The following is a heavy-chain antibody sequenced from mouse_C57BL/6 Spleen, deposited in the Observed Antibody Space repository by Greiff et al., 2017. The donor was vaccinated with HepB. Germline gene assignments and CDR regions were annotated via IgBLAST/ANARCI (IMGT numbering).Heavy chain of an antibody. CDR2: ISSGSSTI. CDR3: AMVSPTLYDGYYPYWYVDV. Sequence: EVKVVESGGGLVKPGGSLKLSCAASGFTFSDYGMHWVRQAPEKGLEWVAYISSGSSTIYYADTVKGRFTISRDNAKNTLFLQMNSLRSEDTAMYYCAMVSPTLYDGYYPYWYVDVWGTGTTVTVSS. D-gene: IGHD2-3*01. CDR1: GFTFSDYG. V-gene: IGHV5-17*01. J-gene: IGHJ1*03.